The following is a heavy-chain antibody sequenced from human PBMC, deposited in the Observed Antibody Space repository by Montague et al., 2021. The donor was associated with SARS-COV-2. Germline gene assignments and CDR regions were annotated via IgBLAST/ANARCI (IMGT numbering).Heavy chain of an antibody. CDR1: GGSITTDAYH. CDR2: ISYRDVT. CDR3: ARHASTGTGQGFIDD. D-gene: IGHD1-1*01. Sequence: SETLSLTCTVSGGSITTDAYHWGWIRQSPGKGLEWIGTISYRDVTYYNPSLKTRVNISVDTSRTHFSLTLRSVTAADTAVYSCARHASTGTGQGFIDDWGQGTLVTVSS. V-gene: IGHV4-39*01. J-gene: IGHJ1*01.